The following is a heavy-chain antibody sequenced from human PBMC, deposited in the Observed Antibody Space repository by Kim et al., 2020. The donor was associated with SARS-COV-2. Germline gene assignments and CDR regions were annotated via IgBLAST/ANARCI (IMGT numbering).Heavy chain of an antibody. CDR2: INTNTGNP. CDR3: ARSRRYYGSGSYYKCWFDP. Sequence: ASVKVSCKASGYTFTSYAMNWVRQAPGQGLEWMGWINTNTGNPTYAQGFTGRFVFSLDTSVSTAYLQISSLKAEDTAVYYCARSRRYYGSGSYYKCWFDPWGQGTLVTVSS. J-gene: IGHJ5*02. CDR1: GYTFTSYA. V-gene: IGHV7-4-1*02. D-gene: IGHD3-10*01.